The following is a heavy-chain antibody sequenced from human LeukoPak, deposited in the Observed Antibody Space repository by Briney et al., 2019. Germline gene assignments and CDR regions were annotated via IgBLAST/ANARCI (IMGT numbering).Heavy chain of an antibody. CDR1: GFTFSSYE. CDR3: ARGWISDSFDY. Sequence: GRSLRLSCAASGFTFSSYEMNWVRQAPGRGLEWVSYISSSGSNIYYADSVKGRFTISRDNAKNSLYLQMNSLRAEDTAVYYCARGWISDSFDYWGQGTLVTVSS. J-gene: IGHJ4*02. V-gene: IGHV3-48*03. D-gene: IGHD5-12*01. CDR2: ISSSGSNI.